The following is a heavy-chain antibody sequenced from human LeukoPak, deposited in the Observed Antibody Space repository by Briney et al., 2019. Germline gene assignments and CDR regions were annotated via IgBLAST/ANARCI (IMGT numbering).Heavy chain of an antibody. V-gene: IGHV1-8*03. J-gene: IGHJ6*03. CDR1: GYTLTNYD. D-gene: IGHD2-2*01. CDR3: ARDRFCSSTSCQSRYYYYYMDV. Sequence: GASVKVSCKASGYTLTNYDINWVRQATGQGLEWMGWMSPNGRNTGYAQRFQGRVTITRNTSISTAYMELRSLRSDDTAVYYCARDRFCSSTSCQSRYYYYYMDVWGKGTTVTVSS. CDR2: MSPNGRNT.